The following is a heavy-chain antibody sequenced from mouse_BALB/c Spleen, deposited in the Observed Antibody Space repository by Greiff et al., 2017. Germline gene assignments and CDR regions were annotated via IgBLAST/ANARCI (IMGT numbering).Heavy chain of an antibody. D-gene: IGHD2-1*01. Sequence: QVQLQQSGAELMKPGASVKISCKATGYTFSSYWIEWVKQRPGHGLEWIGEILPGSGSTNYNEKFKGKATFTADTSSNTAYMQLSSLTSEDSAVYYCARWIYYLYYFDYWGQGTTLTVSS. CDR2: ILPGSGST. V-gene: IGHV1-9*01. J-gene: IGHJ2*01. CDR3: ARWIYYLYYFDY. CDR1: GYTFSSYW.